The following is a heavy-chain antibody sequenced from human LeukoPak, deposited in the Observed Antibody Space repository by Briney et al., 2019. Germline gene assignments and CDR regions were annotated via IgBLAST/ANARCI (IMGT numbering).Heavy chain of an antibody. CDR3: ARDPGYCSGGSCYSRHAFDI. V-gene: IGHV1-2*04. Sequence: GASVKVSCKASGYTFTGYYMHWVRHAPGQGLEWMGWINPNSGGTNYAQKFQGWVTMTRDTSISTAYMELSRLRSDYTAVYYCARDPGYCSGGSCYSRHAFDIWGQGTMVTVS. D-gene: IGHD2-15*01. CDR1: GYTFTGYY. J-gene: IGHJ3*02. CDR2: INPNSGGT.